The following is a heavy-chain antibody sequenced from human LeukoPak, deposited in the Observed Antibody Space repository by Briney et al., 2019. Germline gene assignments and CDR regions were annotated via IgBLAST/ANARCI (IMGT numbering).Heavy chain of an antibody. CDR1: GGSISSYY. CDR2: IYYSGST. J-gene: IGHJ6*02. V-gene: IGHV4-59*01. D-gene: IGHD4-17*01. Sequence: SETLSLTCTVSGGSISSYYWSWIRQPPGKGLEWIGYIYYSGSTNYNPSLKSRVTISVDTSKNQFSLKLSSVTAADTAVYYCARVREDDYGDYYYYGMDVWGQGTTATVSS. CDR3: ARVREDDYGDYYYYGMDV.